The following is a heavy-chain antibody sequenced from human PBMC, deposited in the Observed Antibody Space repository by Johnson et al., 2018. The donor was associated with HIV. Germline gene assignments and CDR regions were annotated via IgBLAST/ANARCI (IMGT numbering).Heavy chain of an antibody. J-gene: IGHJ3*01. CDR2: INWSGATP. CDR3: ARGNVGGFDL. D-gene: IGHD1-26*01. CDR1: GFTVSSNY. Sequence: MHLVESGGGLLQPGGSLRLSCAASGFTVSSNYMSWVRQAAWKGLEWVSGINWSGATPGSADSVKGRFTISRDNAKNSLYLQMNSLRAEDTAVYYCARGNVGGFDLWGQGTMVTVSS. V-gene: IGHV3-48*04.